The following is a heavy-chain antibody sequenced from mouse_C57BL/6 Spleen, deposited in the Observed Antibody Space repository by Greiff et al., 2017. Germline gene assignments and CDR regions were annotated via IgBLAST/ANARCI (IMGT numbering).Heavy chain of an antibody. CDR2: ISYDGSN. Sequence: EESGPGLVKPSQSLSLTCSVTGYSITSGYYWNWIRQFPGNKLEWMGYISYDGSNNYNPSLKNRISITRDTSKNQFFLKLNSVTTEDTATYYCARYYGSYYFDYWGQGTTLTVSS. CDR1: GYSITSGYY. CDR3: ARYYGSYYFDY. D-gene: IGHD1-1*01. J-gene: IGHJ2*01. V-gene: IGHV3-6*01.